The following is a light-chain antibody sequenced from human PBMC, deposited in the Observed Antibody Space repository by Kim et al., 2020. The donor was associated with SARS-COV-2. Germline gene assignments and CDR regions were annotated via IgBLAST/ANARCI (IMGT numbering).Light chain of an antibody. V-gene: IGKV3-20*01. CDR1: QCVSSSY. Sequence: SPGERPTLSCRASQCVSSSYLAWYQQKPGQAPRLLIYGASSRATGIPDRFSGSGSGTDFTLTISRLEPEDFAVYYCQQYGSSPPYTFGQGTKLEI. CDR2: GAS. CDR3: QQYGSSPPYT. J-gene: IGKJ2*01.